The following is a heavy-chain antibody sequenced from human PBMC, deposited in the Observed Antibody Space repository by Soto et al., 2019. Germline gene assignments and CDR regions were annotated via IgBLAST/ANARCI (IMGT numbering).Heavy chain of an antibody. V-gene: IGHV1-46*01. D-gene: IGHD1-26*01. Sequence: QAQLVQSGAEVRSPGASVKVSCTASGDSFTNYFIHWVRQATGQGLEWMAIINPSGDSTTSRQKFQGRVTMTRDAPTNTFYLELSNLRSDDTAVYYCARSEHQRENDSGLDVWGQGTTVTVAS. CDR3: ARSEHQRENDSGLDV. CDR1: GDSFTNYF. J-gene: IGHJ6*02. CDR2: INPSGDST.